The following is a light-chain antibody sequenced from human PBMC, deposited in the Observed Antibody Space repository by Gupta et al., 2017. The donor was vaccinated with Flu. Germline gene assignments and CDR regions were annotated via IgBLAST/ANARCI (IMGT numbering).Light chain of an antibody. CDR1: TSNVGAGYD. J-gene: IGLJ2*01. Sequence: TISCTGSTSNVGAGYDVNWYQHLPVTAPQVLIYGNTRRPSGVPDRFSGSKSVTSASLSIAGLHAEDEGSYYCQSYYRNWAGWVFGGGTKLTVL. V-gene: IGLV1-40*01. CDR2: GNT. CDR3: QSYYRNWAGWV.